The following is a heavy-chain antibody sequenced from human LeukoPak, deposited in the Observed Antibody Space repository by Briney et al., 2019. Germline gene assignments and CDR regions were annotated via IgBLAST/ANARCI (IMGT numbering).Heavy chain of an antibody. V-gene: IGHV4-39*01. J-gene: IGHJ4*02. Sequence: SETLSLTCTVSGGSISSSVYYWGWIRQPPGKGLEWIASIYYSGSTYYNPSLKSRVSISVDTSKNQFSLQLSSVTAADTAVYYCAGGLGSYRFWGQGTLVTVSS. CDR1: GGSISSSVYY. D-gene: IGHD3-10*01. CDR3: AGGLGSYRF. CDR2: IYYSGST.